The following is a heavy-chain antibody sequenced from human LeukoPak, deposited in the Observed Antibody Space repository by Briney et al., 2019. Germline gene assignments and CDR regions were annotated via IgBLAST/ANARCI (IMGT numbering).Heavy chain of an antibody. V-gene: IGHV4-59*01. Sequence: SETLSLTCTVSGGSIRSYYWSWIRQPPGKGLEWIAYIYYSGSTNYNPSLKSRVTISVDTSKNQFSLKLSSVTAADTAVYYCARGGGISHYYYYMDVWGKGPRSPSP. CDR1: GGSIRSYY. J-gene: IGHJ6*03. CDR3: ARGGGISHYYYYMDV. CDR2: IYYSGST. D-gene: IGHD6-13*01.